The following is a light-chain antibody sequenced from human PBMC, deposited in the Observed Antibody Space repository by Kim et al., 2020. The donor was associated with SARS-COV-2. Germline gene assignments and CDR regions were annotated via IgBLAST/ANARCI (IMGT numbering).Light chain of an antibody. Sequence: DIQMTQSPSSLSASVGDRVTITCRTSQSISSHLNWYHQKPGRAPKLLIYAASTLQGGGPTRFSGSGSETDFTLTISILQPEDFASYFCQQSYITPSTFGPGTKVYIK. V-gene: IGKV1-39*01. CDR1: QSISSH. CDR3: QQSYITPST. CDR2: AAS. J-gene: IGKJ3*01.